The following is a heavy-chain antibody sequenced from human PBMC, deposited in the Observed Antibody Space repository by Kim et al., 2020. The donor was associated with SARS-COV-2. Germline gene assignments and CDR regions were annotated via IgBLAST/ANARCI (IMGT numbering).Heavy chain of an antibody. CDR3: ARSPYYDILTGYYNFTYYYGMDV. V-gene: IGHV1-46*01. Sequence: ASVKVSCKASGYTFTSYYMHWVRQAPGQGLEWMGIINPSGGSTSYAQKFQGRVTMTRDTSTSTVYMELSSLRSEDTAVYYCARSPYYDILTGYYNFTYYYGMDVWGQGTTVTVSS. CDR2: INPSGGST. D-gene: IGHD3-9*01. CDR1: GYTFTSYY. J-gene: IGHJ6*02.